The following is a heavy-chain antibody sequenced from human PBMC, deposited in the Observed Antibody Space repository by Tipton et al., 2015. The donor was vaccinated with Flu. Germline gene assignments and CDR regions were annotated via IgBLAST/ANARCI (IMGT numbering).Heavy chain of an antibody. CDR2: ISSSTSYI. V-gene: IGHV3-21*01. D-gene: IGHD3-9*01. CDR1: GFTFSNYN. CDR3: ARGVNDILTGYSLNWFDS. Sequence: SLRLSCAASGFTFSNYNMNWVRQAPGKGLEWVSSISSSTSYIYYADSVKGRFTISRDNAKNSLYLQMNSRRAEDTAVYYCARGVNDILTGYSLNWFDSWGQGTLVTVSS. J-gene: IGHJ5*01.